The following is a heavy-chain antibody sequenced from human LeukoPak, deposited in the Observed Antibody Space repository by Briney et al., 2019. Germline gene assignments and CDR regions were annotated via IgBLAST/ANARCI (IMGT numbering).Heavy chain of an antibody. D-gene: IGHD2-2*01. J-gene: IGHJ5*02. V-gene: IGHV4-4*02. Sequence: PSETLSLTCAVSGGSISSSNWWSWVRQPPGKGLEWIGEIYHSGSTNYNPSLKSRVTISVDKSKNQFSLKLSSVTAADTAVYYCARDRCNSTSCYVGVGWFDPWGQGTLVTVSS. CDR3: ARDRCNSTSCYVGVGWFDP. CDR1: GGSISSSNW. CDR2: IYHSGST.